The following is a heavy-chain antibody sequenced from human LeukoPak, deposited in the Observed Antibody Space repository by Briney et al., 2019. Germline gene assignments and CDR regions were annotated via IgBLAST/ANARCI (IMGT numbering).Heavy chain of an antibody. D-gene: IGHD3-9*01. V-gene: IGHV3-23*01. CDR1: GITFSSYA. CDR2: ISGSDGRT. CDR3: AKGRLVPDY. J-gene: IGHJ4*02. Sequence: GGSLRLSCAAPGITFSSYAMSLVRQAPGKGLEWVATISGSDGRTYYADSVRGRFTISRDNSKNTLYLQMNSLRAEDTAVYYCAKGRLVPDYWGQGILVTVSS.